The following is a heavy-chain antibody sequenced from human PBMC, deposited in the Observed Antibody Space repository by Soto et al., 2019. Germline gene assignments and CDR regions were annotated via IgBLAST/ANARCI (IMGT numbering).Heavy chain of an antibody. J-gene: IGHJ6*02. V-gene: IGHV3-30*18. CDR1: GFTFSSYG. CDR2: ISYDGSNK. CDR3: AKDLDYGMDV. Sequence: GGSLRLSCAASGFTFSSYGMHWVRQAPGKGLEWVAVISYDGSNKYYADSVKGRFTISRDNSKNTLYLQMNSLRAEDTAVYYCAKDLDYGMDVWGQGTTVTVSS.